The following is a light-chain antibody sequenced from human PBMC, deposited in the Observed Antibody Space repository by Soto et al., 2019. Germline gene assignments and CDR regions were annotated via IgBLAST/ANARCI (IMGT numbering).Light chain of an antibody. CDR3: QSYDSGLSGWL. CDR2: ENT. CDR1: SSNIGAVFD. Sequence: QSVLTQPPSVSGAPGQRVTISCTGSSSNIGAVFDVHWYQQVPGTAPKLLSYENTNRPSGVPDRFSGSKSGTSASLAITGLQAEEEADYFCQSYDSGLSGWLFGGGTKLTVL. J-gene: IGLJ2*01. V-gene: IGLV1-40*01.